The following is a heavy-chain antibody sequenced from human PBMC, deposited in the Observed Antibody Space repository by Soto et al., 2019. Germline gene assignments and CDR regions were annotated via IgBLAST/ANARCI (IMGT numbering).Heavy chain of an antibody. Sequence: EVQLVESGGGLVQPGGSLRLSCAASGFTFSSHDMHWVRQATGKGLEWVSAIDTAGDTYYPDSVQVRFTISRENANNSLDLQMNRLGAGDTAVYYCAIEIPRPRGYYGLDVWGQGTAVTVSS. V-gene: IGHV3-13*01. J-gene: IGHJ6*01. CDR2: IDTAGDT. CDR1: GFTFSSHD. CDR3: AIEIPRPRGYYGLDV. D-gene: IGHD2-2*01.